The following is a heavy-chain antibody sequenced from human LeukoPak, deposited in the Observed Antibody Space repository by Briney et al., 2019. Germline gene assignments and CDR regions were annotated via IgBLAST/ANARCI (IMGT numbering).Heavy chain of an antibody. CDR3: ARAGWVGATLDKSGQSWFDP. D-gene: IGHD1-26*01. CDR2: INHSGST. Sequence: SETLSLTCAVYGGSFSGYYWSWIRQPPGKGLEWIGEINHSGSTNYNPSLKSRVTISVDTSKNQFSLKLSSVTAADTAVYYCARAGWVGATLDKSGQSWFDPWGQGTLVTVSS. V-gene: IGHV4-34*01. CDR1: GGSFSGYY. J-gene: IGHJ5*02.